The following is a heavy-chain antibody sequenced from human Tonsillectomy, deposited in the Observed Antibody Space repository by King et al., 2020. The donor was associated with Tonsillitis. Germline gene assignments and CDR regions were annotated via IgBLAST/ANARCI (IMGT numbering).Heavy chain of an antibody. CDR3: ARHAGHDFLTGFYNSFDS. J-gene: IGHJ5*01. V-gene: IGHV5-51*01. CDR1: GYSFTNYR. D-gene: IGHD3-9*01. Sequence: QLVQSGTEVKKPGESLKISCKGSGYSFTNYRIGWVRQTPGKGLEWMGIIFPGDSDTWYSPSFQGQVTISADESIHTAYLQWSSLKASDTAIYYCARHAGHDFLTGFYNSFDSWGQGTLVTVSS. CDR2: IFPGDSDT.